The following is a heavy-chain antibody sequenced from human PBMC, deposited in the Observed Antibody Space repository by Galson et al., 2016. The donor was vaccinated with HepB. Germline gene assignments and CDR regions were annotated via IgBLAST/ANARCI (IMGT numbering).Heavy chain of an antibody. D-gene: IGHD6-13*01. CDR1: GFTFDDYA. CDR2: ISWNSGNI. V-gene: IGHV3-9*01. Sequence: SLRLSCAASGFTFDDYAMHWVRQTPGKGLEWVSGISWNSGNIGYADPVKGRFTISRDNAKNSLYMQMNSLRAEYTALYYCAKGRYSSSWYYFDYWGQGTLVTVSS. J-gene: IGHJ4*02. CDR3: AKGRYSSSWYYFDY.